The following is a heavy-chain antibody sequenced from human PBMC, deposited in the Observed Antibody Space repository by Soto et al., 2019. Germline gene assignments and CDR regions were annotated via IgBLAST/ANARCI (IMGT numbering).Heavy chain of an antibody. CDR2: IYYSGST. D-gene: IGHD3-22*01. V-gene: IGHV4-30-2*06. J-gene: IGHJ4*02. CDR1: GGSISSGGFS. Sequence: QLQLQESGSGLMKPSQTLSLTCAVSGGSISSGGFSWSWIRQSPGKGLELIGYIYYSGSTYYNPSLKSRVTISVDRSKNEFSLRLSSVTAADTAVYYCARATFIRKGYYDATDYYYFDYWGQGTLVTVSS. CDR3: ARATFIRKGYYDATDYYYFDY.